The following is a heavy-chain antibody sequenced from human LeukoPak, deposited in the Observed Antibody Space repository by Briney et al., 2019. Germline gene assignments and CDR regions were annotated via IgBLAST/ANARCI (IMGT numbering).Heavy chain of an antibody. J-gene: IGHJ4*02. CDR3: ASPLCSSTSCYETPFDY. Sequence: SETLSLTCTVSGGSISSSSYYWGWIRQPPGKGMEWIGSIYYSGSTYYNPPLTSRVTISVHTSKNQFSLKLSSVTAADTAVYYCASPLCSSTSCYETPFDYWGQGTLVTVSS. CDR1: GGSISSSSYY. V-gene: IGHV4-39*01. CDR2: IYYSGST. D-gene: IGHD2-2*01.